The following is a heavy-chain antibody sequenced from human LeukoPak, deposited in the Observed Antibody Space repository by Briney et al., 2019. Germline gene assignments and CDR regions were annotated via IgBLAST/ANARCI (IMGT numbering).Heavy chain of an antibody. J-gene: IGHJ3*02. CDR3: ARGLGVKAVAPGDAFDI. Sequence: SETLSLTCAVYGGSFSGYYWSWIRQPPGKGLEWIGEINHSGSTNHNPSLKSRVTISVDTSKNQFSLKLSSVTAADTAVYYCARGLGVKAVAPGDAFDIWGQGTMVTVSS. CDR1: GGSFSGYY. D-gene: IGHD6-19*01. CDR2: INHSGST. V-gene: IGHV4-34*01.